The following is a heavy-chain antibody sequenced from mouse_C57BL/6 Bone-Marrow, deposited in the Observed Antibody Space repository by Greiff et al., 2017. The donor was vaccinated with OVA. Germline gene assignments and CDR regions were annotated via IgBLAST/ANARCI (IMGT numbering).Heavy chain of an antibody. CDR3: ARHVDGYYVGWYFDV. CDR2: ISSGGSYT. D-gene: IGHD2-3*01. CDR1: GFTFSSYG. V-gene: IGHV5-6*01. J-gene: IGHJ1*03. Sequence: EVHLVESGGDLVKPGGSLKLSCAASGFTFSSYGMSWVRQTPDKRLEWVATISSGGSYTYYPDSVKGRFTISRDNAKNTLYLQMSSLKSEDTAMYYCARHVDGYYVGWYFDVWGTGTTVTVSS.